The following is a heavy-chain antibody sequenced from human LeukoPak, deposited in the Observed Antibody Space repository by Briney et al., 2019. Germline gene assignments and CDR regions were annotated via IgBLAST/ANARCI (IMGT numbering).Heavy chain of an antibody. J-gene: IGHJ4*02. Sequence: PSQTLSLTFTISGGSISSGGYYWSWIRQPPGKGLEWIGYIYYSGSTNYNPSLKSRVTISVDTSKNQFSLKLSSVTAADTAVYYCARKLDSSSWFDYWGQGTLVTVSS. CDR1: GGSISSGGYY. V-gene: IGHV4-61*08. CDR2: IYYSGST. CDR3: ARKLDSSSWFDY. D-gene: IGHD6-13*01.